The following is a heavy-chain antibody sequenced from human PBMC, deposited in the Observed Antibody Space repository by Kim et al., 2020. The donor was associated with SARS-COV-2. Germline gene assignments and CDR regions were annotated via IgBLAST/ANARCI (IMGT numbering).Heavy chain of an antibody. J-gene: IGHJ4*02. D-gene: IGHD3-10*01. CDR1: GFIFSNYW. CDR2: VKHDGSEK. V-gene: IGHV3-7*01. Sequence: GGSLRLSCAASGFIFSNYWMNWVRQAPGKGLEWVANVKHDGSEKYYVDSVKGRFTISRDNVKNSLYLQMNSLRAEDTAVYYCARENSRRGPPDYGSGGLGYWGQGALVTVSS. CDR3: ARENSRRGPPDYGSGGLGY.